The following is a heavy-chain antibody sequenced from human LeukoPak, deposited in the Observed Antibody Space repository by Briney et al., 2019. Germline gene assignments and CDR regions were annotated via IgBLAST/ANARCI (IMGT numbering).Heavy chain of an antibody. J-gene: IGHJ4*02. CDR2: IIPIFGTA. Sequence: ASVTVSCKASGGTFSSYAISWVRQAPGQGLEWMGGIIPIFGTANYAQKFQGRVTITADESTSTAYMELSSLRSEDTAVYYCARDGAVAGTFAFGDYFDYWGQGTLVTVSS. D-gene: IGHD6-19*01. V-gene: IGHV1-69*13. CDR1: GGTFSSYA. CDR3: ARDGAVAGTFAFGDYFDY.